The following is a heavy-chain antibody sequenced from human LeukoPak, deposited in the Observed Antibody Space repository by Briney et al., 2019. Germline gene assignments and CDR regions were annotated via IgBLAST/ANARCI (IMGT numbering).Heavy chain of an antibody. CDR3: ARVPRSYYYYYYMD. CDR2: IYHSGST. V-gene: IGHV4-61*10. CDR1: GGSISSGSYY. J-gene: IGHJ6*03. Sequence: SETLSLTCTVSGGSISSGSYYWSWIRQPAGKGLEWIGYIYHSGSTYYNPSLKSRVTMAVDTSKNQFSLKLSSVTAADTAVYYCARVPRSYYYYYYMD.